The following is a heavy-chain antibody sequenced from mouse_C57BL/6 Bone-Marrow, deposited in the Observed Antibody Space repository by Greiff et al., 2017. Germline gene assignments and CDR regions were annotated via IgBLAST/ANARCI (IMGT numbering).Heavy chain of an antibody. CDR2: IHPNSGST. V-gene: IGHV1-64*01. D-gene: IGHD2-3*01. Sequence: QVQLQQPGAELVKPGASVKLSCKASGYTFTSYWMHWVKQRPGQGLEWIGMIHPNSGSTNYNEKFKSKATLTVDKSSSTAYMQLSSLTSEDSAVYYCARVGYYVLDFDYWGQGTTLTVSS. CDR1: GYTFTSYW. J-gene: IGHJ2*01. CDR3: ARVGYYVLDFDY.